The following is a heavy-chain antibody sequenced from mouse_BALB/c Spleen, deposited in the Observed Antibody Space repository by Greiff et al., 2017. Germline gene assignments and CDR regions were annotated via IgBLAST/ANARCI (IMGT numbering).Heavy chain of an antibody. CDR1: GFTFSDYY. D-gene: IGHD2-14*01. V-gene: IGHV5-4*02. J-gene: IGHJ2*01. CDR2: ISDGGSYT. CDR3: ASEAYYRYDGDYLDY. Sequence: EVHLVESGGGLVKPGGSLKLSCAASGFTFSDYYMYWVRQTPEKRLEWVATISDGGSYTYYPDSVKGRFTISRDNAKNNLYLQMSSLKSEDTAMYYCASEAYYRYDGDYLDYWGQGTTLTVSS.